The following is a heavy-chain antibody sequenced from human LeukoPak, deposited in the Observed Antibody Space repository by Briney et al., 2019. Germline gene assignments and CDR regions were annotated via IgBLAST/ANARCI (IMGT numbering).Heavy chain of an antibody. CDR1: GFTFSNYA. CDR2: TGGNGGGT. J-gene: IGHJ4*02. V-gene: IGHV3-23*01. Sequence: PGGSLRLSCRASGFTFSNYAMTWVRQTPGKGLEWVSSTGGNGGGTSLADSVKGRFTISRDNSKNTLYLQMNSLRAEDTAVYYCAKDGPLKYSSSSPDYWGQGTLVTVSS. CDR3: AKDGPLKYSSSSPDY. D-gene: IGHD6-6*01.